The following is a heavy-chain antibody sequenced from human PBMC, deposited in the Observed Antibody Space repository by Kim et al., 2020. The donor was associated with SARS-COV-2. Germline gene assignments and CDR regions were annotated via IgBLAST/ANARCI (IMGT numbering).Heavy chain of an antibody. CDR2: ISGSGGST. CDR3: AKGWNNQLWFEDY. CDR1: GFTFSNYA. D-gene: IGHD5-18*01. V-gene: IGHV3-23*01. Sequence: GGSLRLSCAASGFTFSNYAMSWVRQAPGKGLEWVSAISGSGGSTYYADSVKGRFTISRDNSKTTLYLQMNSLIAEDTAVYYCAKGWNNQLWFEDYWGQGTLVTVSS. J-gene: IGHJ4*02.